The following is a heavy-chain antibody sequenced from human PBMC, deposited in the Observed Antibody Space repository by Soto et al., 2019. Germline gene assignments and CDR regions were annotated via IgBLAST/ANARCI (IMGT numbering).Heavy chain of an antibody. Sequence: QVQLVQSGAEVQKPGASVKVSCKASGYTFTSYGISWVRQAPGKGLEWMGWISAYNGNTNYAQKLQGRVTMTTDPSTSKAYRELRSLISDDKAVYYCARADYYDSSGYFYYWCQGTLVTVSS. J-gene: IGHJ4*02. CDR1: GYTFTSYG. CDR3: ARADYYDSSGYFYY. CDR2: ISAYNGNT. D-gene: IGHD3-22*01. V-gene: IGHV1-18*01.